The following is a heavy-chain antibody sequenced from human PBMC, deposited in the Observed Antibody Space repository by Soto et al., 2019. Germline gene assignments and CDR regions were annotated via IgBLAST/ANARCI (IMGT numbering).Heavy chain of an antibody. V-gene: IGHV3-23*01. CDR2: ISGSGGST. D-gene: IGHD1-7*01. CDR3: AKDRRYNGNSETTYYYYGMDV. Sequence: EVQLLESGGGLVQPGGSLRLSCAASGFTFSSYAMSWVRQAPGKGLEWVSAISGSGGSTYYADSVKGRFTISRDNSKNTLYLQMNSLRAEDTAVYYCAKDRRYNGNSETTYYYYGMDVWGQGTTVTVSS. J-gene: IGHJ6*02. CDR1: GFTFSSYA.